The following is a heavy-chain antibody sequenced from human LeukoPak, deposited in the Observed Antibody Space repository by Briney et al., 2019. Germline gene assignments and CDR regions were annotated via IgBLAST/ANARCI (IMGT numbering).Heavy chain of an antibody. CDR2: IIPIFGTA. CDR3: ATGGCGGDCYRPYFDY. J-gene: IGHJ4*02. CDR1: GGTFSNYA. Sequence: SVKVSCKASGGTFSNYAISWVRQAPGQGLEWMGGIIPIFGTANYAQKFQGRVTITTDESTSTAYMELSSLRSEDTAVYYCATGGCGGDCYRPYFDYWGQGTLVTVSS. D-gene: IGHD2-21*02. V-gene: IGHV1-69*05.